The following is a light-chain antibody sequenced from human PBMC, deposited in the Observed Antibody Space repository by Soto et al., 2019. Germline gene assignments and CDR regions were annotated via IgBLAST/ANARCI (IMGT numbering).Light chain of an antibody. CDR1: QSVLYTSNNKNY. V-gene: IGKV4-1*01. Sequence: DIVMTQSPDSLAVSLGERATINCKSSQSVLYTSNNKNYLAWFQQKPGQPPKLLIYGASTRESGVPDRFSGSGSGTDFTLTISSLQAADVAVYYCQQHYSSLRTFGQGTKVEI. CDR3: QQHYSSLRT. J-gene: IGKJ1*01. CDR2: GAS.